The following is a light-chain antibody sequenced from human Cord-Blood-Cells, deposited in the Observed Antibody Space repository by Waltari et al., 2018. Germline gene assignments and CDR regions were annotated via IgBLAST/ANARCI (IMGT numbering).Light chain of an antibody. CDR1: ALPKQY. CDR2: KDS. Sequence: SYALTQPPSLSVSPGQPARITCSGAALPKQYSHWYQQKPGQAPVLVIYKDSERPSGIPERFSGSSSGTTVTLTISGVQAEDEADYYCQSADSSGTYVVFGGGTKLTVL. CDR3: QSADSSGTYVV. V-gene: IGLV3-25*03. J-gene: IGLJ2*01.